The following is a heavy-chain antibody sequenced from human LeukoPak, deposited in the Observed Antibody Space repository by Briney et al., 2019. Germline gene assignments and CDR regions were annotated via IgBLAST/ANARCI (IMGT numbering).Heavy chain of an antibody. J-gene: IGHJ4*02. CDR1: GFTFNTYT. V-gene: IGHV3-48*02. CDR2: ISGSSGII. Sequence: GGSLRLSCAASGFTFNTYTMNWVRQAPGEGLEWVSYISGSSGIIDYADSVRGRFTISRDNAKNSLYLQMNSLRDEDTAVYYCARVSSGWHGYLDYWGPGTPVTVSS. D-gene: IGHD6-25*01. CDR3: ARVSSGWHGYLDY.